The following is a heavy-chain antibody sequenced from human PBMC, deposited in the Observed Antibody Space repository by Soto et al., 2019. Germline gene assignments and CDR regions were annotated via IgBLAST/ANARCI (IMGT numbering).Heavy chain of an antibody. CDR3: AKDIVLMVYDY. J-gene: IGHJ4*02. CDR2: ISGSGGST. V-gene: IGHV3-23*01. CDR1: GIPFSASG. Sequence: GGSLRLSCAASGIPFSASGMHWVRQAPGKGLEWVSSISGSGGSTYYADSVKGRFTISRDNSKNTLYLQMNSLRAEDTAVYYCAKDIVLMVYDYWGQGTLVTVSS. D-gene: IGHD2-8*01.